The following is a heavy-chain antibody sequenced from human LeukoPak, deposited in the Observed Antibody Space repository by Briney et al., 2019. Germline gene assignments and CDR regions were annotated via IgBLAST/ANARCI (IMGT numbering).Heavy chain of an antibody. J-gene: IGHJ4*02. CDR1: GYTFTSYG. CDR3: ARDQYDYVWGSYRPYFDY. D-gene: IGHD3-16*02. V-gene: IGHV1-18*01. Sequence: GASVKVSCKASGYTFTSYGISWVRQAPGQGLEWMGSISPYNGNTNYAQKLQGIVTMTTDTSTSTAYMELRSLRSDDTAVYYCARDQYDYVWGSYRPYFDYWGQGTLVTVSS. CDR2: ISPYNGNT.